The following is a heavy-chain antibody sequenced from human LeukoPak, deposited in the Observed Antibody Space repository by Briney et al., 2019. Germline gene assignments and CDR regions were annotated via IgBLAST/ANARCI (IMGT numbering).Heavy chain of an antibody. CDR3: ARSRDGYKRFDS. Sequence: GESLRLSCAASGFTFSSYAMTWVRQAPGKGLEWASVISGSGDTTYYADSVKGRFTISRDNSKNTLYLQMNSLRAEDTAVYFCARSRDGYKRFDSWGQGTLVTVSS. D-gene: IGHD5-24*01. J-gene: IGHJ4*02. CDR2: ISGSGDTT. CDR1: GFTFSSYA. V-gene: IGHV3-23*01.